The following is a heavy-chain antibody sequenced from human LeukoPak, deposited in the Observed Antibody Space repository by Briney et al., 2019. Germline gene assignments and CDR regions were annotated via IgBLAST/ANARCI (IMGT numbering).Heavy chain of an antibody. CDR2: IRYDGSNK. CDR1: GFTFSSYG. D-gene: IGHD2-2*01. CDR3: AKEEIRQIVVVPAAIRPPGY. Sequence: GGSLRLSCAASGFTFSSYGMHWVRQAPGKGLEWVAFIRYDGSNKYYADSVKGRFTISRDNSKNTLYLQMNSLRAEDTAVYYCAKEEIRQIVVVPAAIRPPGYWGQGTLVTVSS. J-gene: IGHJ4*02. V-gene: IGHV3-30*02.